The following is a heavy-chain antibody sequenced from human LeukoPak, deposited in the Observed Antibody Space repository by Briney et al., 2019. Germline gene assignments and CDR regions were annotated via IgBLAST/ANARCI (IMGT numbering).Heavy chain of an antibody. CDR1: GGSISSGDYY. CDR2: IYYSGST. V-gene: IGHV4-30-4*01. D-gene: IGHD4-17*01. Sequence: SQTLSLTCNVSGGSISSGDYYWSWIRQPPGKGLEWIGYIYYSGSTYYNPSLKSRVTISVDTSKNQFSLKLSSVTAADTAVYYCARYTATTVTFDYWGQGTLVTVSS. J-gene: IGHJ4*02. CDR3: ARYTATTVTFDY.